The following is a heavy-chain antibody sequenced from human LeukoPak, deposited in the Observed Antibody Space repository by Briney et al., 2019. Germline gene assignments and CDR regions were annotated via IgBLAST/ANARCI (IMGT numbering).Heavy chain of an antibody. CDR2: IYYSGST. CDR1: GGSISSYY. CDR3: ARDSGTTGEVKFDP. V-gene: IGHV4-59*12. Sequence: SETLSLTCTVSGGSISSYYWSWIRQPPGKGLEWIGYIYYSGSTNYNPSLKSRVTISVDTSKNQFSLKLLSVTAADTAVYYCARDSGTTGEVKFDPWGQGTLVTVSS. D-gene: IGHD3-10*01. J-gene: IGHJ5*02.